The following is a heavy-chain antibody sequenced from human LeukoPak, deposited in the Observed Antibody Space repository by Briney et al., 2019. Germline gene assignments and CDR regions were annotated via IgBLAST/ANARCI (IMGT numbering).Heavy chain of an antibody. CDR1: GFTFSSYS. Sequence: GGSLRLSCAASGFTFSSYSMNWVRQAPGKGLEWVSSISSSSSYIDYADSVKGRFTISRDNAKNSLYLQMNSLRAEDTAVYYCARDRRDRIAAAGIFDYWGQGTLVTVSS. CDR3: ARDRRDRIAAAGIFDY. D-gene: IGHD6-13*01. J-gene: IGHJ4*02. V-gene: IGHV3-21*01. CDR2: ISSSSSYI.